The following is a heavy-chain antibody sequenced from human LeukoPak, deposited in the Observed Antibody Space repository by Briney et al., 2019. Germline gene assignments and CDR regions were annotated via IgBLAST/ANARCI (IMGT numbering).Heavy chain of an antibody. CDR2: IIPIFGTA. D-gene: IGHD2-15*01. CDR3: ARLLGYCSGGSCYSYYYYGMDV. Sequence: ASVKVSCKASGGTFSSYAISWVRQAPGQGLEWMGGIIPIFGTANYAQKFQGRVTITADESTSTAYTELSSLRSEDTAVYYCARLLGYCSGGSCYSYYYYGMDVWGQGTTVTVSS. V-gene: IGHV1-69*13. J-gene: IGHJ6*02. CDR1: GGTFSSYA.